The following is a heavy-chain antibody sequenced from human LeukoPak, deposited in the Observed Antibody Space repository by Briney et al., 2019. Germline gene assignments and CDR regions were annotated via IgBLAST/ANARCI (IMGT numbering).Heavy chain of an antibody. D-gene: IGHD2-2*01. CDR2: VGISSGNT. Sequence: GGSLRLSCAASGFTFSDYSMNWVRQAPGKGLEWISYVGISSGNTKYADSVKGRFTISGDKAKNSLYLQMNSLRVEDTAVYYCARDSKYAFDNWGQGTLVTVSS. CDR1: GFTFSDYS. V-gene: IGHV3-48*01. CDR3: ARDSKYAFDN. J-gene: IGHJ4*02.